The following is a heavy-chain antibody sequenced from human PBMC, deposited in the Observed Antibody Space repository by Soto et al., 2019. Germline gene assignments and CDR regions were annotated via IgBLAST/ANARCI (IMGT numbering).Heavy chain of an antibody. V-gene: IGHV1-18*01. J-gene: IGHJ4*02. CDR2: ISAYNGNT. CDR1: GYTFTSYG. CDR3: ARDDSSGYYHHFDY. D-gene: IGHD3-22*01. Sequence: QVQLVQTRAKVKKPGASVKVSCKASGYTFTSYGISWVRQAPGQGLEWMGWISAYNGNTNYAQKLQGRVTMTTDTSTSTAFMELRSLRSDDTAVYYCARDDSSGYYHHFDYWGQGTLVTVSS.